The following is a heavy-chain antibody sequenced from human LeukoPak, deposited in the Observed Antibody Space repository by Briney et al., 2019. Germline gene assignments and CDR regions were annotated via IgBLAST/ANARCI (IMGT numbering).Heavy chain of an antibody. Sequence: GGSLRLSCAASGFTFSIYAMSWVRQAPGKGLEWVSSITSRDGTTYYADSVKGRFTISRDKSENTLYLQMNSLRAEDSALYYCARDRPNYYGSDGHYYRRDGDYWGQGTLVTVSS. CDR3: ARDRPNYYGSDGHYYRRDGDY. CDR1: GFTFSIYA. D-gene: IGHD3-22*01. J-gene: IGHJ4*02. V-gene: IGHV3-23*01. CDR2: ITSRDGTT.